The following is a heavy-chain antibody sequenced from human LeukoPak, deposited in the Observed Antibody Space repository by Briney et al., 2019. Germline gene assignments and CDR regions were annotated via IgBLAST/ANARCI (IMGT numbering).Heavy chain of an antibody. CDR3: AGRSCTTGVCSFDP. J-gene: IGHJ5*02. V-gene: IGHV3-21*01. CDR1: GFTFNSYS. D-gene: IGHD2-8*01. CDR2: ISSSGSYI. Sequence: PGGSLRLSCAASGFTFNSYSMNWVRQAPGKGLEWVSSISSSGSYIYYADSVKGRFTISRDNAKNSLYLQMNSLRAEDTAVYYCAGRSCTTGVCSFDPWGQGTLVTVSS.